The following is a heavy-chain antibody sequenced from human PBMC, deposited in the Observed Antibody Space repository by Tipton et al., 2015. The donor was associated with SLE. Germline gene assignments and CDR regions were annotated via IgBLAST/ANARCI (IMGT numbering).Heavy chain of an antibody. V-gene: IGHV4-59*08. CDR3: ARAGLGYTYYYYMDV. D-gene: IGHD5-18*01. Sequence: TLSLTCSVSGGSISSNYWIWIRQPPGKGLEWIGYISDGGGTNYNPSLKSRVTISIDPAKNQFSLKLTSVTAADTAVYYCARAGLGYTYYYYMDVWGKGTTVTVSS. CDR1: GGSISSNY. CDR2: ISDGGGT. J-gene: IGHJ6*03.